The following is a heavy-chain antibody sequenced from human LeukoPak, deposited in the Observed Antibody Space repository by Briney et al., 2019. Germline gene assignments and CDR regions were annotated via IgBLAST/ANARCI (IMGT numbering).Heavy chain of an antibody. D-gene: IGHD6-19*01. Sequence: GGSLRLSCAGSGFTSSSYAMSWIRQAPGKGLEWVSGISGSGSSPYYAGSVKGRFTISRGNSKNTLYLQMNSLKAEDTAVYYCAKAEVQWLVLFGYFDYWGQGTLVTVSS. J-gene: IGHJ4*02. CDR1: GFTSSSYA. CDR2: ISGSGSSP. CDR3: AKAEVQWLVLFGYFDY. V-gene: IGHV3-23*01.